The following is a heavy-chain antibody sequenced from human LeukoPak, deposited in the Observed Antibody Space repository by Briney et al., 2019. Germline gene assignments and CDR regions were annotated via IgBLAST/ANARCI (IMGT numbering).Heavy chain of an antibody. D-gene: IGHD5-18*01. CDR3: ATGDAGYSYGYDWFDP. CDR1: GGSISSSSYY. V-gene: IGHV4-39*07. CDR2: LYYSGST. Sequence: PSETLSLTCTVSGGSISSSSYYWGWIRQPPGKGLEGSGSLYYSGSTYYNPSLRSRVTISVDTSKNQFSLKLSSVTAADTAVYYCATGDAGYSYGYDWFDPWGQGPRSPSPQ. J-gene: IGHJ5*02.